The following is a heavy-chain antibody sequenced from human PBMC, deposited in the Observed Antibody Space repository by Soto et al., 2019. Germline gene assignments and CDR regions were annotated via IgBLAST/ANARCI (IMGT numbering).Heavy chain of an antibody. CDR1: GFTFSNYD. D-gene: IGHD6-6*01. Sequence: GGSLRLSCAASGFTFSNYDMHWVRQVTGTGLEWISSIGTAGDTYYAGSASGRFTISRENAKNSLYLQMNSLIAGDTAVYYCSRDLTHGGSSSHYCMDDWGQGTMVTVSS. J-gene: IGHJ6*02. V-gene: IGHV3-13*01. CDR3: SRDLTHGGSSSHYCMDD. CDR2: IGTAGDT.